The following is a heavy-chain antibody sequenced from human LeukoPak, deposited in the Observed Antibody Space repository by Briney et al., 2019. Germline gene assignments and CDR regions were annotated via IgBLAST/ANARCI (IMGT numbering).Heavy chain of an antibody. J-gene: IGHJ4*02. CDR3: AKDRLPILYYFDY. D-gene: IGHD2/OR15-2a*01. CDR2: ISWNSGSI. Sequence: GRSLRPSCAASGFTFDDYAMHWVRQAPGKGLEWVSGISWNSGSIGYADSVKGRFTISRDNAKNSLYLQMNSLRAEDTALYYCAKDRLPILYYFDYWGQGTLVTVSS. V-gene: IGHV3-9*01. CDR1: GFTFDDYA.